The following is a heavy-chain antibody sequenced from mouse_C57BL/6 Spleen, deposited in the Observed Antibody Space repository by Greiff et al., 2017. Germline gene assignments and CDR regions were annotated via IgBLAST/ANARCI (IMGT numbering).Heavy chain of an antibody. Sequence: EVKLQESGGGLVKPGGSLKLSCAASGFTFSSYAMSWVRQTPEKRLEWVATISDGGSYTYYPDNVKGRFTISRDNAKNNLYLQMSHLKSEDTAMYYCARDYYSSSMDYWGQGTSITVSS. V-gene: IGHV5-4*01. CDR1: GFTFSSYA. CDR2: ISDGGSYT. J-gene: IGHJ4*01. CDR3: ARDYYSSSMDY. D-gene: IGHD2-12*01.